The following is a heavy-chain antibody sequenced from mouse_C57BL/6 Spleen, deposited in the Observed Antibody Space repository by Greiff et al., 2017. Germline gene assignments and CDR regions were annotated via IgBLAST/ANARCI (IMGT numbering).Heavy chain of an antibody. Sequence: QVQLQQPGTELVKPGASVKLSCKASGYTFTSYWMPWVKQRPGPGLEWIGNLNPSIGGTNYNEKFKSKAALTVDKSSSTAYMQLSRLTSEDSAVXYCARSLGLLLDDWGQGTTRTVSS. CDR2: LNPSIGGT. J-gene: IGHJ2*01. V-gene: IGHV1-53*01. D-gene: IGHD2-10*01. CDR1: GYTFTSYW. CDR3: ARSLGLLLDD.